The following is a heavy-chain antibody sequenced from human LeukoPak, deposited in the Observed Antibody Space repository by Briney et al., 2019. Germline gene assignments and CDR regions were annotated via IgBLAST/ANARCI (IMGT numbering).Heavy chain of an antibody. V-gene: IGHV3-30*02. CDR3: AKAGIVGATRAYYYYYYMDV. D-gene: IGHD1-26*01. CDR2: IRYDGSNK. J-gene: IGHJ6*03. CDR1: GFTFDDYA. Sequence: PGGSLRLSCAASGFTFDDYAIHWVRQAPGKGLEWVAFIRYDGSNKYYADSVKGRFTISRDNSKNTLYLQMNSLRAEDTAVYYCAKAGIVGATRAYYYYYYMDVWGKGTTVTISS.